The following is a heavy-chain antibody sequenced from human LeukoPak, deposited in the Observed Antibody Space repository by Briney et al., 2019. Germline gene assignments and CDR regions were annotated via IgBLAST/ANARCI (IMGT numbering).Heavy chain of an antibody. Sequence: PGGSLRLSCAASGFTFDDYAVHWVHQAPGKGLEWVSLISGDGGSTYYADSVKGRFTISRDNSKNSLYLQMNSLRTEDTALYYCAKDFSGWYYDAFDIWGQGTMVTVSS. V-gene: IGHV3-43*02. CDR3: AKDFSGWYYDAFDI. J-gene: IGHJ3*02. CDR2: ISGDGGST. D-gene: IGHD6-19*01. CDR1: GFTFDDYA.